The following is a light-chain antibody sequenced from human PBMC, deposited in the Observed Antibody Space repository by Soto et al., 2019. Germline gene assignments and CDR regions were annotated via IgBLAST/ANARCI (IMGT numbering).Light chain of an antibody. Sequence: QSALTQPASVSGSPGQSITISCTGTSSDIGNYNYVSWYQQHPGKAPKLMIYEVSNRPSGVSNRFSGSKSGNTASLTISGLQAEDEADYYCSSYTSSSLYVFATGTKVTVL. CDR2: EVS. J-gene: IGLJ1*01. CDR1: SSDIGNYNY. V-gene: IGLV2-14*01. CDR3: SSYTSSSLYV.